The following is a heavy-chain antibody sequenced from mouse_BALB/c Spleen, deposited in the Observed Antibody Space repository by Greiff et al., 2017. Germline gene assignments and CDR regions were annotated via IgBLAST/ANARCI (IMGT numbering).Heavy chain of an antibody. J-gene: IGHJ2*01. CDR3: ASSISLFDY. CDR1: GYSITSDYA. V-gene: IGHV3-2*02. D-gene: IGHD2-10*02. Sequence: EVKLMESGPGLVKPSQSLSLTCTVTGYSITSDYAWNWIRQFPGNKLEWMGYISYSGSTSYNPSLKSRISITRDTSKNQFFLQLNSVTTEDTATYYCASSISLFDYWGQGTTLTVSS. CDR2: ISYSGST.